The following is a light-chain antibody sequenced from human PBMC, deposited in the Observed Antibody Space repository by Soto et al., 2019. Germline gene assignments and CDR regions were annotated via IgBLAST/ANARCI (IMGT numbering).Light chain of an antibody. CDR1: QSVSSN. V-gene: IGKV3-15*01. CDR2: GAT. J-gene: IGKJ1*01. Sequence: EVVMTQSPVTLSVSPGERATLSCRASQSVSSNLAWYQQKPGQAPRLLIYGATTRATAIPARFSGSGSGTEFTLTISSLEPEDFAVYYCQQRRNPRTFGQGTKVDIK. CDR3: QQRRNPRT.